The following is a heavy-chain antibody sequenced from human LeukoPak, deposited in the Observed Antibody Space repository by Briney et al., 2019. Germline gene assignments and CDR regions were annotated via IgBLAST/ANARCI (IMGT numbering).Heavy chain of an antibody. CDR1: RFTFSSYG. J-gene: IGHJ4*02. V-gene: IGHV3-30*18. CDR2: ISYDGSNK. D-gene: IGHD4-17*01. Sequence: GGSLRLSCAASRFTFSSYGMHWVRQAPGKGLEWVAVISYDGSNKYYADSVKGRFTISRDNSKNTLYLQMNSLRAEDTAVYYCAKERGYGDYYFDYWGQGTLVTVSS. CDR3: AKERGYGDYYFDY.